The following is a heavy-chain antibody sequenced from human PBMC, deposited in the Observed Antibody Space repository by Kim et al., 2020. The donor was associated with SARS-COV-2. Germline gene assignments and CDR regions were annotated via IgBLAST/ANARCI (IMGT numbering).Heavy chain of an antibody. CDR1: GFTFSSYS. Sequence: GGSLRLSCAASGFTFSSYSMNWVRQAPGKGLEWVSSISSSSSYIYYADSVKGRFTISRDNAKNSLYLQMNSLRAEDTAVYYCARVRCSGGSCYVAFDYWGQGTLVTVSS. CDR3: ARVRCSGGSCYVAFDY. CDR2: ISSSSSYI. J-gene: IGHJ4*02. V-gene: IGHV3-21*01. D-gene: IGHD2-15*01.